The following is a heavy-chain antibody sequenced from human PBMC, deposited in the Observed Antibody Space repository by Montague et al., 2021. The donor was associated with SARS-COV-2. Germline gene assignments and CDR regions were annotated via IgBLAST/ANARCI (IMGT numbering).Heavy chain of an antibody. CDR3: ARDDIVLQGVTKGMDV. V-gene: IGHV4-39*07. D-gene: IGHD3-10*01. Sequence: SETLSLTCTVSGGSISSSNYYWGWLRQPPGKELEWIGNMYYSGSTYYNPSPKSRVTISIDTSKNQFSLKLSSVTAADTAVYYCARDDIVLQGVTKGMDVWGQGTTVTVSS. CDR2: MYYSGST. CDR1: GGSISSSNYY. J-gene: IGHJ6*02.